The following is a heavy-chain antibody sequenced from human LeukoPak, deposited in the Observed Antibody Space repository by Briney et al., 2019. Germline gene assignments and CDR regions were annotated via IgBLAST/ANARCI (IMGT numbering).Heavy chain of an antibody. CDR3: ARMGGGYCSSTSCPGAFDI. V-gene: IGHV7-4-1*02. D-gene: IGHD2-2*01. Sequence: WASVKVSCKASGYTFTSYYMHWVRQAPGQGLEWMGWINTNTGNPTYAQGFTGRFVFSLDTSVSTAYLQISSLKAEDTAVYYCARMGGGYCSSTSCPGAFDIWGQGTMVTVSS. CDR1: GYTFTSYY. J-gene: IGHJ3*02. CDR2: INTNTGNP.